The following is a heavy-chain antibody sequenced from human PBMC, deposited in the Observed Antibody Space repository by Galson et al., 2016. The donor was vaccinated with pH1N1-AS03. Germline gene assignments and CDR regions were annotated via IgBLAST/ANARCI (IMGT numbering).Heavy chain of an antibody. CDR3: ARDDFNNSGRSL. CDR1: GFTFGSYS. J-gene: IGHJ4*02. D-gene: IGHD6-19*01. V-gene: IGHV3-21*01. CDR2: ISSSGGYI. Sequence: SLRLSCAASGFTFGSYSMNWVRQAPGKGLEWVSSISSSGGYIYYSDSVKGRFTISRDNARNSLYLEMNSLSAEDTAVYYCARDDFNNSGRSLWGQGTLVTVSS.